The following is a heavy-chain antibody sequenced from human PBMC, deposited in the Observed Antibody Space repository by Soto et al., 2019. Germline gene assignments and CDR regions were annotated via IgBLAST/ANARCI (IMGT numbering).Heavy chain of an antibody. CDR2: ISGSGGST. V-gene: IGHV3-23*01. CDR3: ANGRRRFYYGMDV. Sequence: PGGSLRLSXAASGFTFSSYAMSWVRQAPGKGLEWVSAISGSGGSTYYADSVKGRFTISRDNSKNTLYLQMNSLRAEDTAVYYCANGRRRFYYGMDVWGQGTTVTVSS. D-gene: IGHD4-17*01. J-gene: IGHJ6*02. CDR1: GFTFSSYA.